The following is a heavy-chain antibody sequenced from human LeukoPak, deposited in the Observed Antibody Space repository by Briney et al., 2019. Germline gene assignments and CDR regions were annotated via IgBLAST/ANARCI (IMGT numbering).Heavy chain of an antibody. CDR2: ISSSSSYI. CDR3: ARVARGDYYYYYIDV. D-gene: IGHD3-10*01. J-gene: IGHJ6*03. V-gene: IGHV3-21*01. Sequence: GGSLRLSCAASGFTFSSYSMNWVRQAPGKGLEWVSSISSSSSYIYYADSVKGRFTISRDNAKNTLYLQMNSLRAEDTALYYCARVARGDYYYYYIDVWGKGTTVTVSS. CDR1: GFTFSSYS.